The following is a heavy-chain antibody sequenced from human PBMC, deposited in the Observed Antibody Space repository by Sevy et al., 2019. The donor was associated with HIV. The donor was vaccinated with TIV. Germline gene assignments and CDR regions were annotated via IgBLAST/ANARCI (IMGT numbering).Heavy chain of an antibody. D-gene: IGHD5-18*01. Sequence: GGSLRLSCAGSGFSFRTNGMHWVRQAPGKGLDWVAVISKNGDYKSYADSVKGRFTISRDNSKNTLYLQMNSLRTEDTGVYYCAKDCGYSIGWYPRFDPWGQGTLVTVSS. J-gene: IGHJ5*02. CDR3: AKDCGYSIGWYPRFDP. CDR1: GFSFRTNG. V-gene: IGHV3-30*18. CDR2: ISKNGDYK.